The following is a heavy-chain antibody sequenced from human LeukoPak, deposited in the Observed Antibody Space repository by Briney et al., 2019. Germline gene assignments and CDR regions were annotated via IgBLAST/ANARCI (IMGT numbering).Heavy chain of an antibody. J-gene: IGHJ5*02. Sequence: GGSLRLSCAASGFTFSTYWMTWVRQAPGKGLEWVANINQDGSEKYYVDSMKGRFTISRDNAKDSLYLQMNSLRAEDTAVYYCATTGLLGDIPWGQGTLVTVSS. CDR2: INQDGSEK. CDR3: ATTGLLGDIP. V-gene: IGHV3-7*03. D-gene: IGHD2-21*01. CDR1: GFTFSTYW.